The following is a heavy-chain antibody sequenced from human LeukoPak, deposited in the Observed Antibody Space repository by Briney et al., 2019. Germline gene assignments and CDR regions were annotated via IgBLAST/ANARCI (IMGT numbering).Heavy chain of an antibody. D-gene: IGHD3-22*01. CDR1: GYSFTSYW. Sequence: GESLKISCKGSGYSFTSYWIGWVRQMPGKGLEWMGLIYPADSDTRCSPSFQGQVTISADKSVRTAYLQWSSLKASDTAMYYCARPNITSYYDSRGYDAFDVWGQGTMVTVSS. CDR3: ARPNITSYYDSRGYDAFDV. J-gene: IGHJ3*01. CDR2: IYPADSDT. V-gene: IGHV5-51*01.